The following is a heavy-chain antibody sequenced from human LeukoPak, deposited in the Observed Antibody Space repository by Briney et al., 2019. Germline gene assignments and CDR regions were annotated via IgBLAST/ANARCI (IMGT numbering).Heavy chain of an antibody. V-gene: IGHV4-59*01. CDR2: IDRTGRT. J-gene: IGHJ2*01. CDR3: ARGRSRTSLYWHFDL. D-gene: IGHD2-2*01. Sequence: PSETLSLTCTVSGGSIRSFYWDWIRQLPGNRLEWIGYIDRTGRTYSNPSLIGRVTMSVDTSRNQFSLRLNSVTTADTAVYFCARGRSRTSLYWHFDLWGRGTLVTVSS. CDR1: GGSIRSFY.